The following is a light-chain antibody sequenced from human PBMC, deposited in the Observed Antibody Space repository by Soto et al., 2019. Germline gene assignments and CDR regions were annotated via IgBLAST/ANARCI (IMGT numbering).Light chain of an antibody. Sequence: DLVMTQSPLSLPVTPGEPASISCRSSQXLLHSNGNNYLDWYLQKPGQSPQLLIYLGSYRASGVPDRFSGSGSGSDFTLIISRVEAEDVGVYYCMQTLQTPWTFGQGTKVDIK. J-gene: IGKJ1*01. V-gene: IGKV2-28*01. CDR2: LGS. CDR1: QXLLHSNGNNY. CDR3: MQTLQTPWT.